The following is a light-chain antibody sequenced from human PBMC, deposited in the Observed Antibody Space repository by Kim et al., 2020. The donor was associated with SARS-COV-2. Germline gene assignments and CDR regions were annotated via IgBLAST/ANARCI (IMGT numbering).Light chain of an antibody. Sequence: SASLRDRVTITCRASQGINRYLAWYQQKPGKAPKLLIYAASTLQSGVPSRFSGIGSGTEFTLTISSLQPEDFATYYCQKLDSYPFTFGGGTKLEI. CDR1: QGINRY. CDR2: AAS. V-gene: IGKV1-9*01. CDR3: QKLDSYPFT. J-gene: IGKJ4*01.